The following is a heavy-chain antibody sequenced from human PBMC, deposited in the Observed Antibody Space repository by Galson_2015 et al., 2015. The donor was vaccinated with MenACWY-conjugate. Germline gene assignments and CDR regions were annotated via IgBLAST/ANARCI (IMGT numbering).Heavy chain of an antibody. Sequence: SLRLSCAASGFTFSSYAMSWVRQAPGKGLEWVSGISGSGGSTYYADSVKGRFTISRDNSKTTLFLQLNSLGAEDTAIYYCAKDAMYGSRSPYYFDYWGQGTLITVSS. CDR3: AKDAMYGSRSPYYFDY. CDR1: GFTFSSYA. D-gene: IGHD3-10*01. J-gene: IGHJ4*02. V-gene: IGHV3-23*01. CDR2: ISGSGGST.